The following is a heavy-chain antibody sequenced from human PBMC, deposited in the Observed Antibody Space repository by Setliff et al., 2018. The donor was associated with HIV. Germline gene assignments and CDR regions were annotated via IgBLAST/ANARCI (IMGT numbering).Heavy chain of an antibody. V-gene: IGHV1-18*01. J-gene: IGHJ4*02. Sequence: ASVKVSCKASGYSFTSYGVSWVRQAPGQGLEWMGWISAYNVNTNYAQKLQGRVTMTTDTSTSTAYMELRSLRSEDTALYYCAGSILTGYYTFGADYWGQGTLVTVSS. CDR3: AGSILTGYYTFGADY. CDR1: GYSFTSYG. D-gene: IGHD3-9*01. CDR2: ISAYNVNT.